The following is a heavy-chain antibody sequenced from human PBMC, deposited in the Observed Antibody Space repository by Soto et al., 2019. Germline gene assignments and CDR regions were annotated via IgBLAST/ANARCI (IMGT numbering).Heavy chain of an antibody. CDR2: ISYDGSNK. V-gene: IGHV3-30*18. CDR3: AKGRGIAAAGTPYWFDP. D-gene: IGHD6-13*01. Sequence: GGSLRLSCAASGFTFSSYSMHWVRQAPGKGLEWVAVISYDGSNKYYADSVKGRFTISRDNSKNTLYLQMNSLRAEDTAVYYCAKGRGIAAAGTPYWFDPWGQGTLVTVSS. J-gene: IGHJ5*02. CDR1: GFTFSSYS.